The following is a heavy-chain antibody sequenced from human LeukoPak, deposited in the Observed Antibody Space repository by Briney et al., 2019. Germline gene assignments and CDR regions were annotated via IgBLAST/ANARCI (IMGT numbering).Heavy chain of an antibody. CDR3: ARDTYYYSSGSYLDV. D-gene: IGHD3-10*01. V-gene: IGHV1-18*01. CDR1: GYTFSSYA. Sequence: EASVKVSCKASGYTFSSYAITWVRQAPGQGLEWVGWISTYNGDTGYAHMLQGRVTMTTDTSTSTVYMDLRSLRSDDTAVYYCARDTYYYSSGSYLDVWGKGTTVTISS. J-gene: IGHJ6*04. CDR2: ISTYNGDT.